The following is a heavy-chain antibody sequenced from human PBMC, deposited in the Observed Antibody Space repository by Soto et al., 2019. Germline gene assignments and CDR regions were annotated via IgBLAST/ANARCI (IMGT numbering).Heavy chain of an antibody. J-gene: IGHJ6*03. Sequence: GGSLSLSCAASGFTVSSNYMSWVRQAPGKGLEWVSVIYSGGSTYYADSVKGRFTISRDNSKNTLYLQMNSLRAEDTAVYYCARGAEDYYYYYMDVWGKGTTVTVSS. CDR3: ARGAEDYYYYYMDV. V-gene: IGHV3-66*01. CDR1: GFTVSSNY. CDR2: IYSGGST.